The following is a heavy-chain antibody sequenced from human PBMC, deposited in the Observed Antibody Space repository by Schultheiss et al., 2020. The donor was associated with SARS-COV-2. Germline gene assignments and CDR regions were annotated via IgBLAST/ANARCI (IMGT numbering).Heavy chain of an antibody. Sequence: SETLSLTCAVYGGSFSGYYWSWIRQPPGKGLEWIGEINHSGSTNYNPSLKSRVTISVDTSKNQFSLKLSSVTAADTAVYYCARGGRYSGYDYNYFDYWGQGTLVTVSS. CDR1: GGSFSGYY. D-gene: IGHD5-12*01. CDR2: INHSGST. CDR3: ARGGRYSGYDYNYFDY. J-gene: IGHJ4*02. V-gene: IGHV4-34*01.